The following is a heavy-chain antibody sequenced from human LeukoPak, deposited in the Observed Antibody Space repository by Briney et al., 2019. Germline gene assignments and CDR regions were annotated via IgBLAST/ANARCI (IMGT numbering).Heavy chain of an antibody. V-gene: IGHV3-43*02. CDR1: GFTFEDYA. CDR3: AKDISWGGNSGDY. Sequence: GGSLRLSCAASGFTFEDYAMHWVRQAPGKGLEWVSLISGDGGSPYYADSVKGRFTISRDNSKNSLYLQMNSLRTEDTALYYCAKDISWGGNSGDYWGQGTLVTVSS. CDR2: ISGDGGSP. D-gene: IGHD4-23*01. J-gene: IGHJ4*02.